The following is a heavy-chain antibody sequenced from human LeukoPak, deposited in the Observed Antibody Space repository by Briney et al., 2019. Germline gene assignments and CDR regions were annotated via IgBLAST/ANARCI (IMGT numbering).Heavy chain of an antibody. J-gene: IGHJ4*02. Sequence: GGSLRLSCAASGFTFSSYWMHWVRQAPGKGLVWVSRINSDGSSTSYADSVKGRFTISRDNAKNTLYLQMNSLRAEDTAVYYCARVPGGIAVAGTFDCWGQGTLVTVSS. CDR1: GFTFSSYW. D-gene: IGHD6-19*01. V-gene: IGHV3-74*01. CDR2: INSDGSST. CDR3: ARVPGGIAVAGTFDC.